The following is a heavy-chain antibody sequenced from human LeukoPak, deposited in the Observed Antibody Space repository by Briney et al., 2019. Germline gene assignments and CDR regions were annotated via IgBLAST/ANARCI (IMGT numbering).Heavy chain of an antibody. Sequence: GGSLRLSCAGSGFKFSSYAMSWVRQAQGKGREWVSGIIGSGGNTYSADSVKGRLTISRDNSKNTLYLQMIGLRAAATAAYFCAKGSGWYQIHDFDYWGEGTLVTVSS. CDR1: GFKFSSYA. D-gene: IGHD6-13*01. CDR2: IIGSGGNT. J-gene: IGHJ4*02. V-gene: IGHV3-23*01. CDR3: AKGSGWYQIHDFDY.